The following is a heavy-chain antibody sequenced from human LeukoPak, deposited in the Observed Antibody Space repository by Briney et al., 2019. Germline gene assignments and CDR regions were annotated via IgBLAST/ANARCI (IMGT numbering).Heavy chain of an antibody. D-gene: IGHD3-22*01. V-gene: IGHV3-74*01. CDR2: INRDGSST. CDR1: GFTFSSHW. CDR3: ASTHYDSSGYYGGDFRFDY. J-gene: IGHJ4*02. Sequence: GGSLRLSCAASGFTFSSHWMHWVRQAPGKGLVWVSYINRDGSSTTYADSVMGRFTISRDNAANTLYLQMNSLRAEDTAVYYCASTHYDSSGYYGGDFRFDYWGQGTLVTVSS.